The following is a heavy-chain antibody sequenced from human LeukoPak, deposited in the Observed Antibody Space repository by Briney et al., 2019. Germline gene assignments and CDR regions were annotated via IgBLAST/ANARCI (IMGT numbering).Heavy chain of an antibody. J-gene: IGHJ4*02. D-gene: IGHD1-26*01. CDR3: ARDRPWEGATSDLFDY. CDR2: INPNSGGT. CDR1: GYTFTGYY. V-gene: IGHV1-2*02. Sequence: ASVKVSCKASGYTFTGYYMHWVRQAPGQGLEWMGWINPNSGGTNYAQKFQGRVTMTRDTSISTPYMELSRLRSDDTAVYYCARDRPWEGATSDLFDYWGQGTLVTVST.